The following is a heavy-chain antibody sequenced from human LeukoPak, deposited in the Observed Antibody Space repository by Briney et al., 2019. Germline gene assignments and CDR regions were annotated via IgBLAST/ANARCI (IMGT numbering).Heavy chain of an antibody. V-gene: IGHV4-39*01. J-gene: IGHJ5*02. D-gene: IGHD3-3*01. CDR2: TYYSGST. Sequence: SETLSLTCTVSGGSISSSSYYWGWIRQPPGKGLEWIGSTYYSGSTYYNPSLKSRVTISVDTSKNQFSLKLSSVTAADTAVYYCARHMTITIFGVVIANNWFDPWGQGTLVTVSS. CDR1: GGSISSSSYY. CDR3: ARHMTITIFGVVIANNWFDP.